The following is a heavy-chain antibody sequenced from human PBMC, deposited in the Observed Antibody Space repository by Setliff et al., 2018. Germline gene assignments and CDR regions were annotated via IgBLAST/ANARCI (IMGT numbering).Heavy chain of an antibody. D-gene: IGHD5-12*01. V-gene: IGHV3-64*02. CDR1: GFTFSSYA. CDR3: ARDLTDGYNSDY. J-gene: IGHJ4*02. CDR2: ISSNGGST. Sequence: GGSLRLSCAASGFTFSSYAMHWVRQAPGKGLEYVSAISSNGGSTYYADSVKGRFTISRDNSKNTLYLQMGSLRAEDVAVYYCARDLTDGYNSDYWGQGTLVTVSS.